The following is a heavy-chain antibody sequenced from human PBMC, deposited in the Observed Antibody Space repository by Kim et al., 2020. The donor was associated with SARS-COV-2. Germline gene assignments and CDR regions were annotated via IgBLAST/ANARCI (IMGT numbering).Heavy chain of an antibody. CDR2: IDNDGRRT. D-gene: IGHD3-16*02. Sequence: GGSLRLSCAASGFTLRNFWMHWIRQIPGEGLAWVARIDNDGRRTTYADSVKGRFTISRDTASNTLYLQMNSLRAEDTAVYFCGRGGYPGAFDIWGQGTVVTVSS. J-gene: IGHJ3*02. CDR1: GFTLRNFW. V-gene: IGHV3-74*03. CDR3: GRGGYPGAFDI.